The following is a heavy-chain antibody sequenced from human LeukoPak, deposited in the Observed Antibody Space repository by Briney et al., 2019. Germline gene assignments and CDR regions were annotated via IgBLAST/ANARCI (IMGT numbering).Heavy chain of an antibody. V-gene: IGHV3-30*18. D-gene: IGHD4-17*01. Sequence: PGGSLRLSCAASGFTFSSYGMHWVRQAPGKGLEWVAVISYDGSNKYYADSVKGRFTISRDAYKNTVYLQMNSLRAEDTAVYSCAKWSGDYPSFYLGYWGKGTLVTVS. J-gene: IGHJ4*02. CDR3: AKWSGDYPSFYLGY. CDR2: ISYDGSNK. CDR1: GFTFSSYG.